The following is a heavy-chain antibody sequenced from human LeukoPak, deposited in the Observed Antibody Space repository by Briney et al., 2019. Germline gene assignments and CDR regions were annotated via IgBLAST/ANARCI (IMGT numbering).Heavy chain of an antibody. CDR3: ARVEVIINYYYYMDV. CDR1: GGSFSGYY. CDR2: INHSGST. Sequence: KPSEILSLTCAVYGGSFSGYYWSWIRQPPGKGLEWIGEINHSGSTNYNPSLKSRVTISVDTSKNQFSLKLSSVTAADTAVYYCARVEVIINYYYYMDVWGKGTTVTVSS. J-gene: IGHJ6*03. D-gene: IGHD3-9*01. V-gene: IGHV4-34*01.